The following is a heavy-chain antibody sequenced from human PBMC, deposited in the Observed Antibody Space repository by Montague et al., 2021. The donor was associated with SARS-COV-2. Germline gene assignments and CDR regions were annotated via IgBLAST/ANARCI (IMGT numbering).Heavy chain of an antibody. CDR2: ISGSGGST. D-gene: IGHD3-9*01. Sequence: SLRLSCAASGFTFSSYAMSWVRRAPGKGLEWVSAISGSGGSTYYADSVKGRFTISRDNSKNTLYLRMNSLRAEDTAVYYCAKANPRPVNYFDYWGQGTLVTVSS. CDR3: AKANPRPVNYFDY. V-gene: IGHV3-23*01. CDR1: GFTFSSYA. J-gene: IGHJ4*02.